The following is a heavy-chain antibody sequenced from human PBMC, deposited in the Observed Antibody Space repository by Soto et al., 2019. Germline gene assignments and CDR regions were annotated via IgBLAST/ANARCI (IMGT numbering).Heavy chain of an antibody. CDR2: VNHNNGDT. CDR3: AKVSRKGSAIDFDY. D-gene: IGHD3-10*01. Sequence: QVQLVQSGAELKKPGASVKVSCKASGYTFSNYDMNWVRQATGQGPEWIGCVNHNNGDTCYAQKFQGRVTLTTDIYTTTAYMELTSLRSEDTAIYYCAKVSRKGSAIDFDYWGQGTLITVSS. CDR1: GYTFSNYD. J-gene: IGHJ4*02. V-gene: IGHV1-8*01.